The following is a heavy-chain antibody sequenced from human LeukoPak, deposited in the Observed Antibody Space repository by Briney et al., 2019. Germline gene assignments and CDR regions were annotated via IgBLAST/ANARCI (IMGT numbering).Heavy chain of an antibody. D-gene: IGHD1-26*01. J-gene: IGHJ4*02. CDR3: ARVWELSFDH. V-gene: IGHV3-53*01. Sequence: GGSLRLSCAASGFTLSTDHMSWVRQAPGKGLEWVAVSYNSGSRHYAESVKGRFTISRDNSKNTLDLQMNSLRAEDTALYYRARVWELSFDHWGQGTLVTVSS. CDR2: SYNSGSR. CDR1: GFTLSTDH.